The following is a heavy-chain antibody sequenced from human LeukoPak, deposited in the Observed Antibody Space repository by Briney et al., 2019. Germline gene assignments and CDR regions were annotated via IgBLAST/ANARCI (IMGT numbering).Heavy chain of an antibody. J-gene: IGHJ5*02. V-gene: IGHV3-30*03. CDR3: ARDSYDSSGYYNWFDP. CDR2: ISYDGSNK. CDR1: GFTFSSYG. D-gene: IGHD3-22*01. Sequence: PGGSLRLSCAASGFTFSSYGMHWVRQAPGKGLEWVAVISYDGSNKYYADSVKGRFTISRDNSKNTLYLQMNSLRAEDTAVYYCARDSYDSSGYYNWFDPWGQGTLVTVSS.